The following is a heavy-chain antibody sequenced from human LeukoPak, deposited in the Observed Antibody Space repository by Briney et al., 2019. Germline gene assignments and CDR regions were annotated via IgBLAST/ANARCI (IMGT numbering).Heavy chain of an antibody. CDR1: GFTFSSYE. V-gene: IGHV3-48*03. J-gene: IGHJ4*02. CDR2: ISSSGSTI. Sequence: GGSLRLSCAASGFTFSSYEMNWVRQAPGKGLEWVSYISSSGSTIYYADSVKGRFISSRDNTKNSLYLQMNSLRAEDTAVYYCAKDLLAVAGYSRGSNDYWGQGTLVTVSS. CDR3: AKDLLAVAGYSRGSNDY. D-gene: IGHD6-19*01.